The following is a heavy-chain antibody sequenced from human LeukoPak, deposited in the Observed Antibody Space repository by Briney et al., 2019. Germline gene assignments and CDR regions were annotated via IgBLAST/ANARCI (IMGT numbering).Heavy chain of an antibody. CDR2: INPNSGGT. J-gene: IGHJ4*02. V-gene: IGHV1-2*02. Sequence: ASVKVSCKASGYTFTGYYMHWVRQAPGQGLEWMGWINPNSGGTNYAQKFQGRVTMTRDTPISTAYMELSRLRSDDTAVYYCAREGLGGYAAVDYWGQGTLVTVSS. CDR1: GYTFTGYY. D-gene: IGHD3-16*01. CDR3: AREGLGGYAAVDY.